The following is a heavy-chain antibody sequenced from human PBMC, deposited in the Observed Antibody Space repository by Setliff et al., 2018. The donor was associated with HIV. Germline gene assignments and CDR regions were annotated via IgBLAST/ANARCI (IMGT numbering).Heavy chain of an antibody. J-gene: IGHJ3*02. CDR3: ASQGWGTAFDI. Sequence: GASVKVSCKASGYTFTSYGFNWVRQAPGQGLEWMGWISAYNGNTNYAQKLQGRATMTTDTSTSTAYMELRSLRSDDTAVYYCASQGWGTAFDIWGQGTMVTVSS. V-gene: IGHV1-18*01. CDR1: GYTFTSYG. CDR2: ISAYNGNT. D-gene: IGHD7-27*01.